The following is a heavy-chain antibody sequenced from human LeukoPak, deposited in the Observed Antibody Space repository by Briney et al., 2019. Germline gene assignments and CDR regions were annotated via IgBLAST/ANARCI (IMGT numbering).Heavy chain of an antibody. V-gene: IGHV4-59*01. CDR1: NDSIKDYY. D-gene: IGHD6-13*01. CDR3: ARYEVGSSCAQAFDI. Sequence: SETLSLTCTVSNDSIKDYYWNWIRQPPGKGLEWIGFISNIGSTNYNPSLKSRVTISIDTSKRQFSLKLSSVTAADTAVYYCARYEVGSSCAQAFDIWGQGTMVTVSS. J-gene: IGHJ3*02. CDR2: ISNIGST.